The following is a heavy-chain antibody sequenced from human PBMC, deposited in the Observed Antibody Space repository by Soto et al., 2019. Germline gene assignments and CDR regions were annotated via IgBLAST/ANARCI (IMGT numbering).Heavy chain of an antibody. D-gene: IGHD2-21*02. Sequence: EVQLLESGGGLVQPGGSLRLSCAASGFTFTNYAMSWVRQAPGKGLEWVSTVSGGGDGTYYEDSVKGRFSTSRENSRNTVYLQMNSLRAEDTAVYYCAKKGLGSLATYCNYGDCHYAFDIWGQGTIVTVSS. V-gene: IGHV3-23*01. J-gene: IGHJ3*02. CDR2: VSGGGDGT. CDR1: GFTFTNYA. CDR3: AKKGLGSLATYCNYGDCHYAFDI.